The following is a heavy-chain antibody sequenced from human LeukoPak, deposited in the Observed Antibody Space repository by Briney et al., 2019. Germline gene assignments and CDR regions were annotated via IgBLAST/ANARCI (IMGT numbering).Heavy chain of an antibody. J-gene: IGHJ3*02. Sequence: GGSLRLSCAASGFTFNNYWMNGVRQAPGKVPEWVSYIDARSGITYYADSVQGRFTISRDNAQESVFLQMNSLRADDTAVYYCARTYDFGRGPPGDAFDNWGPGTLVTVSS. CDR2: IDARSGIT. CDR3: ARTYDFGRGPPGDAFDN. D-gene: IGHD3-3*01. CDR1: GFTFNNYW. V-gene: IGHV3-48*01.